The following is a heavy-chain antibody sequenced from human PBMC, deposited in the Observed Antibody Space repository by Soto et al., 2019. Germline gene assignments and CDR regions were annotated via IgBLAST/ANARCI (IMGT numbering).Heavy chain of an antibody. D-gene: IGHD5-18*01. J-gene: IGHJ2*01. CDR1: GFTFSSYG. CDR2: ISYDGSNK. V-gene: IGHV3-30*03. Sequence: PGGSLRLSCAASGFTFSSYGMHWVRQAPGKGLEWVAVISYDGSNKYHADSVKGRFTISRDNSKNTLYLQMNSLRAEDTAVYYCARDPLWGTAMVLWYFDLWGRGTLVTVSS. CDR3: ARDPLWGTAMVLWYFDL.